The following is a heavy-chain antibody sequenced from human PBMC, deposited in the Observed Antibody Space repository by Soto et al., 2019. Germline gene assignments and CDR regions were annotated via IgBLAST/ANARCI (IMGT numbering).Heavy chain of an antibody. CDR1: GFTFSSYG. CDR3: ARDRGAVSGTRYYYGMDV. V-gene: IGHV3-33*01. CDR2: IWYDGTNK. D-gene: IGHD6-13*01. J-gene: IGHJ6*02. Sequence: QVQLVESGGGVVQPGRSLRLSCAASGFTFSSYGMHWVRQAPDKGLEWVAVIWYDGTNKYYTDSVKGRFTISRDNSKNTLYLQMNSVRADDTAVYYCARDRGAVSGTRYYYGMDVWGQGTTVTVSS.